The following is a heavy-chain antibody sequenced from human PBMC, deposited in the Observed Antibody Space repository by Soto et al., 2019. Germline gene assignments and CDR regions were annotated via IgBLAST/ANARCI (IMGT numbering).Heavy chain of an antibody. J-gene: IGHJ6*02. Sequence: ASVKVSCKVSGYTLTELSMHWVRQAPGKWLEWMGGFDPEDGETIYAQKFQARVTMTEDASTDTAYMELSSLRSEETAVYYCATGGNGSGRHRCSYYYGMDVWGQGTTVTVSS. D-gene: IGHD3-10*01. CDR1: GYTLTELS. CDR3: ATGGNGSGRHRCSYYYGMDV. CDR2: FDPEDGET. V-gene: IGHV1-24*01.